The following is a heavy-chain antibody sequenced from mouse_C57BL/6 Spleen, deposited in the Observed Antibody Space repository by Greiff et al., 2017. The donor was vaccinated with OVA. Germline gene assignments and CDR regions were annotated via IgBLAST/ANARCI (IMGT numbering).Heavy chain of an antibody. CDR3: ARGNDYSGFAY. CDR1: GYTFTSYW. D-gene: IGHD2-4*01. V-gene: IGHV1-64*01. Sequence: QVQLKQSGAELVKPGASVKLSCKASGYTFTSYWMHWVKQRPGQGLEWIGMIHPNSGSTNYNEKFKSKATLTVDKSSSTAYMQLSSLTSEDSAVYYCARGNDYSGFAYWGQGTLVTVSA. J-gene: IGHJ3*01. CDR2: IHPNSGST.